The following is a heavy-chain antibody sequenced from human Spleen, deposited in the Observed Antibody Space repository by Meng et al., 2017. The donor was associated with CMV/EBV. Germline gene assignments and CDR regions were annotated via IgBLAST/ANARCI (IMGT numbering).Heavy chain of an antibody. V-gene: IGHV3-11*04. D-gene: IGHD6-13*01. Sequence: GESLKISCEASGFTFSDQDMSWIRQAPGKGLEWVSSSRSSGTYIYYANSVKGRFTISRDNAKNSLFLQMNSLGAEDTALYWCARGAAPRGLDVWCRGTRVTVSS. CDR2: SRSSGTYI. J-gene: IGHJ6*02. CDR1: GFTFSDQD. CDR3: ARGAAPRGLDV.